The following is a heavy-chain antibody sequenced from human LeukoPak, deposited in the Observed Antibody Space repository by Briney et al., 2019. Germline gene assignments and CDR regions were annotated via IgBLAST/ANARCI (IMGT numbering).Heavy chain of an antibody. CDR3: ARPRYDSSGYRRYYFDY. CDR2: IKPNSGGT. Sequence: ASVKVSCKASGYTFTGYYMHWVRQAPGQGLEWMGRIKPNSGGTNYAQKFQGRVTMTRDTSISTAYMELSRLRSDDTAVYYCARPRYDSSGYRRYYFDYWGQGTLVTVSS. D-gene: IGHD3-22*01. V-gene: IGHV1-2*06. CDR1: GYTFTGYY. J-gene: IGHJ4*02.